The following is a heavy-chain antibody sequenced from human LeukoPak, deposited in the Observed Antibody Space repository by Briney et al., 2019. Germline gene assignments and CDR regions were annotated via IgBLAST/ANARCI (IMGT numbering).Heavy chain of an antibody. CDR1: GFTFSSYA. J-gene: IGHJ4*02. CDR3: AKIIKLYSPLSWFDY. Sequence: GGSLRLSCAASGFTFSSYAMSWVRQAPGRGLEWVSAISGSGGSTYYADSVKGRFTISRDNSKNTLYLQMNSLRAEDTAVYYCAKIIKLYSPLSWFDYWGQGTLVTVSS. CDR2: ISGSGGST. V-gene: IGHV3-23*01. D-gene: IGHD2-15*01.